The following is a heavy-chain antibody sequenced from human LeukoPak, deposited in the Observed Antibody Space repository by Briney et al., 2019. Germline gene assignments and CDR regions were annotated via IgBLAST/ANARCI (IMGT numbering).Heavy chain of an antibody. CDR1: GGTFTSHA. CDR3: ASPPILRNCGGDCYYYYGMDV. Sequence: SVKVSCKASGGTFTSHAITWVRQAPGQGLEWMGRIIPVFDIINYAQKFQGRVTITADKSTSTAYMELSSLRSEDTAVYYCASPPILRNCGGDCYYYYGMDVWGQGTTVTVSS. D-gene: IGHD2-21*02. V-gene: IGHV1-69*04. CDR2: IIPVFDII. J-gene: IGHJ6*02.